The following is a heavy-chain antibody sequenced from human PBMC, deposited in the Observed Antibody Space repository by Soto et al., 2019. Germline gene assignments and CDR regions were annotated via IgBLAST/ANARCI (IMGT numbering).Heavy chain of an antibody. D-gene: IGHD3-10*01. CDR2: VDHSGRT. J-gene: IGHJ4*02. V-gene: IGHV4-38-2*01. Sequence: PSETLSLTCAVSGYSINSDYYWGWIRQPPGKGLEWIGSVDHSGRTYYSPSLRSRLTIFIDTSKNQFSLRLTSVTAAGTAMYLCAKKGYYPSGKINLFDSWGPGTLVTVSS. CDR1: GYSINSDYY. CDR3: AKKGYYPSGKINLFDS.